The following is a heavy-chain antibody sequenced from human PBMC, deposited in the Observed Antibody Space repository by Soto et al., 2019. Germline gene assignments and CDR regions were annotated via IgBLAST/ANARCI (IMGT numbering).Heavy chain of an antibody. CDR2: ISAYNGNT. D-gene: IGHD6-19*01. V-gene: IGHV1-18*01. J-gene: IGHJ3*02. CDR3: ARDQTVARWRASDAFDI. Sequence: QVQLVQSGAEVKKPGASVKVSCKASGYTFTSYGISWVRQAPGQGLEWMGWISAYNGNTNYPQKLQGRVTMTTDTYTSTAYMELRSLGSDDTAVYYCARDQTVARWRASDAFDIWGQGTMVTVSS. CDR1: GYTFTSYG.